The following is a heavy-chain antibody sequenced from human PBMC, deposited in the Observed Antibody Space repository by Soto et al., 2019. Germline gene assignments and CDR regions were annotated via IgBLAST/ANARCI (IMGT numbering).Heavy chain of an antibody. Sequence: GGSLRLSCAASGFTVSSNYMSWVRQAPGKGLEWVSVIYSGGSTYYADSVKGRFTISRDNSKNTLYLQMNSLRAEDTAVYYCAREGVSRLDYGMDVWGQGTTVTVSS. D-gene: IGHD3-3*02. J-gene: IGHJ6*02. V-gene: IGHV3-53*01. CDR1: GFTVSSNY. CDR2: IYSGGST. CDR3: AREGVSRLDYGMDV.